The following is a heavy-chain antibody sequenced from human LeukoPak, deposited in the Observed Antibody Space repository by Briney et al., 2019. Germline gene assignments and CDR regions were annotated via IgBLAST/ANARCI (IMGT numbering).Heavy chain of an antibody. CDR3: ARSPKYYYDSSGYCGMDV. CDR1: GHSFTSCD. J-gene: IGHJ6*02. Sequence: GASVKVSCKASGHSFTSCDINWVRQATGQGLEWMGWMNPNSGNTGYAQKFQGRVTMTRNTSISTAYMELSSLRSEDTAVYYCARSPKYYYDSSGYCGMDVWGQGTTVTVSS. CDR2: MNPNSGNT. D-gene: IGHD3-22*01. V-gene: IGHV1-8*01.